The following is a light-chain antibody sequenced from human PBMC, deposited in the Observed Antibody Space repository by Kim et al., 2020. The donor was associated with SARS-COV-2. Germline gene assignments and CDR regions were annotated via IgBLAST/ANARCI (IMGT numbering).Light chain of an antibody. Sequence: DIQMTQSPSTLSASVGDRVTISCRASQSISAWLAWYQQKPGKAPKLLIYKASNLERGVPSRFSGSGFGTEFTLTISSVQPDDFGTYYCQLYNSKSYTFGQGTKLEI. V-gene: IGKV1-5*03. CDR1: QSISAW. CDR2: KAS. J-gene: IGKJ2*01. CDR3: QLYNSKSYT.